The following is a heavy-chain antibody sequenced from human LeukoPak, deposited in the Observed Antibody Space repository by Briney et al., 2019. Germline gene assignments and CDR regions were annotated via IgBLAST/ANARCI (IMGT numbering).Heavy chain of an antibody. CDR3: ARDSAYAFDT. CDR2: INHSGST. V-gene: IGHV4-34*01. Sequence: PSETLSLTCAVYGGSFSGYYWSWIRQPPGKGLEWIGEINHSGSTNYNPSLKSRVTISVDTSKNQFSLKLSSVTAADTAVYYCARDSAYAFDTWGQGTKVTVPS. CDR1: GGSFSGYY. D-gene: IGHD1-26*01. J-gene: IGHJ3*02.